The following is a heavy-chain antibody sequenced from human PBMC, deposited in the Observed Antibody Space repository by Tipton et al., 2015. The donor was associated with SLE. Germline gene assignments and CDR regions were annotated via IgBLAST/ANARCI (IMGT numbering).Heavy chain of an antibody. CDR1: GGSISSGSYY. D-gene: IGHD3-9*01. J-gene: IGHJ4*02. Sequence: LRLSCTVSGGSISSGSYYWSWIRQPAGKGLEWIGRIYSSGSTNENLSLKSRVTISKDTSKNQLSLKLSSVTVADTAVYFCARDTDWFDFDYWGQGTLVTVSS. V-gene: IGHV4-61*02. CDR3: ARDTDWFDFDY. CDR2: IYSSGST.